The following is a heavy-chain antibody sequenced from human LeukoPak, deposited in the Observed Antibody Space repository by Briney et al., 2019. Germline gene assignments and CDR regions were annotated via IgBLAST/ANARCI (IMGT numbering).Heavy chain of an antibody. D-gene: IGHD3-9*01. CDR3: ATSTGYDVLTGYQEDHYYFDY. CDR1: GYSFTNYY. J-gene: IGHJ4*02. Sequence: GASVKVSCKASGYSFTNYYMHWVRQAPGQGLEWMGTINPRDGSTTYTQTFQGRVTVTRDTSTSTVYMDLSSLRSEDTAVYYCATSTGYDVLTGYQEDHYYFDYWGQGTLVTVSS. CDR2: INPRDGST. V-gene: IGHV1-46*01.